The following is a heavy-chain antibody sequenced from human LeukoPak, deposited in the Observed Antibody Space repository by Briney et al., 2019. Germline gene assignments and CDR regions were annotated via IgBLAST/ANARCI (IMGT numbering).Heavy chain of an antibody. CDR3: ARDEPTVTTGPPVGF. D-gene: IGHD4-17*01. J-gene: IGHJ4*02. CDR1: GFTFSSYG. CDR2: IWYDGSNK. Sequence: GRSLRLSCAASGFTFSSYGMHWVRQAPGKGLEWVAVIWYDGSNKYYADSVKGRFTISRDNSKNTLYLQMNSLRVEDTAVYYCARDEPTVTTGPPVGFWGQGTLVTVSS. V-gene: IGHV3-33*01.